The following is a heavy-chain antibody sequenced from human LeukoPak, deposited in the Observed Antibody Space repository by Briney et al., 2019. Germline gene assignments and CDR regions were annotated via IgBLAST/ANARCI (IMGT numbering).Heavy chain of an antibody. CDR2: IATSGNT. Sequence: GGSLILSCAASGFTLSSYDIHWVRQLTGKALEWVTAIATSGNTHYSDSVRGRFTISRENAKNSVSLEMNSLRDEDTAVYYCAREYILYGYWHFDLWGRGTLVTVSS. D-gene: IGHD3-9*01. V-gene: IGHV3-13*01. CDR1: GFTLSSYD. J-gene: IGHJ2*01. CDR3: AREYILYGYWHFDL.